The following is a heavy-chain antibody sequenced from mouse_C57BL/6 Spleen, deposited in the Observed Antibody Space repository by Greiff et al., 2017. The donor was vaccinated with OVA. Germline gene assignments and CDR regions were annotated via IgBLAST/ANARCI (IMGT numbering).Heavy chain of an antibody. CDR1: GYTFTDYE. CDR2: IDPETGGT. D-gene: IGHD2-1*01. V-gene: IGHV1-15*01. Sequence: QVQLQQSGAELVRPGASVTLSCKASGYTFTDYEMHWVKQTPVHGLEWIGAIDPETGGTAYNQKFKGKAILTADKSSSTAYMELRSLTSEDSAVYYCTRRIYYASLYFDYWGQGTTLTVSS. CDR3: TRRIYYASLYFDY. J-gene: IGHJ2*01.